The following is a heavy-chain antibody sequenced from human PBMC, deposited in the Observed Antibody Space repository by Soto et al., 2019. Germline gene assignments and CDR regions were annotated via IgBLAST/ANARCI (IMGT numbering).Heavy chain of an antibody. CDR3: AKDSSSSGFYYYGMDV. J-gene: IGHJ6*02. V-gene: IGHV4-59*02. CDR2: IYYSGST. Sequence: SETLSLTCTVSGGSVSSYYWSWIRQPPGKGLEWIGYIYYSGSTNYNPSLKSRVTISVDTSKNQFSLKLSSVTAADTAVYYCAKDSSSSGFYYYGMDVWGQGTTVTVSS. D-gene: IGHD6-6*01. CDR1: GGSVSSYY.